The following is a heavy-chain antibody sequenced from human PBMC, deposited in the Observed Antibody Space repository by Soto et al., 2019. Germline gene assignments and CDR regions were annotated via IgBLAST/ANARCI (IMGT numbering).Heavy chain of an antibody. D-gene: IGHD4-17*01. J-gene: IGHJ6*02. CDR2: INSDGSST. Sequence: GGSLRLSCAASGFTFSSYWMHWVRQAPGKGLVWVSRINSDGSSTSYADSVKGRFTISRDNAKNTLYLQMNSLIAEDTAVYYCAKLIGDTGMDVWGQGTTVTVSS. CDR3: AKLIGDTGMDV. CDR1: GFTFSSYW. V-gene: IGHV3-74*01.